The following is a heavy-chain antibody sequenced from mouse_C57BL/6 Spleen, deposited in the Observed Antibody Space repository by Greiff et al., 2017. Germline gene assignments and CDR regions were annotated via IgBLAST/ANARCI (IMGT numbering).Heavy chain of an antibody. D-gene: IGHD1-1*01. J-gene: IGHJ4*01. CDR1: GFTFSDYG. CDR3: ARPYGSSGDYAMDY. CDR2: ISSGSSTI. Sequence: EVKLMESGGGLVKPGGSLKLSCAASGFTFSDYGMHWVRQAPEKGLEWVAYISSGSSTIYYADTVQGRFTISRDNAKNTLFLQMTSLMSEDTAMYYCARPYGSSGDYAMDYWGQGTSVTVSS. V-gene: IGHV5-17*01.